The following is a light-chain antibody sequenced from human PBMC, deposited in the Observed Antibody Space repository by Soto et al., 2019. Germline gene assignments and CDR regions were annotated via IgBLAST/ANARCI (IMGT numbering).Light chain of an antibody. CDR1: QGIIDY. CDR2: AAS. J-gene: IGKJ1*01. CDR3: QKYNSAPRT. Sequence: DIQMTQSPSSLAASVGDRVTITCRASQGIIDYLAWYQQKPGKAPKLLIYAASTLQSGVPSRFSGSGAGTDFTLTIISLQPEDVATYYCQKYNSAPRTFGQGTKVEIK. V-gene: IGKV1-27*01.